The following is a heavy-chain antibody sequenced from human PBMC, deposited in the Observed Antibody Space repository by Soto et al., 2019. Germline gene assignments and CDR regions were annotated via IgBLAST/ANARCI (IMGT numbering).Heavy chain of an antibody. J-gene: IGHJ4*02. D-gene: IGHD3-3*01. V-gene: IGHV3-30-3*01. Sequence: PGGSLGLSCAASGFTFSSYAMHWVRQAPGKGLEWVAVISYDGSNKYYADSVKGRFTISRDNSKNTLYLQMNSLRAEDTAVYYCARDPTYYDFWSGSPNFDYWGQGTLVTVSS. CDR1: GFTFSSYA. CDR3: ARDPTYYDFWSGSPNFDY. CDR2: ISYDGSNK.